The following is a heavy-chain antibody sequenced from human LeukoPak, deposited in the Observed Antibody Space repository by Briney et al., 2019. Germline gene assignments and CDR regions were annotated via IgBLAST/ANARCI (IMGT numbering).Heavy chain of an antibody. V-gene: IGHV3-30*04. D-gene: IGHD4-17*01. CDR1: GFTFSNYA. Sequence: GGSLRLSCAASGFTFSNYAMHWVRQAPGKGLEWVAVIFYDGTIQYYTDSVKGRFTVSRDNSKNTLYLQMNSLRAEDTAMYYCAKAAVPRYYFYYMDVWGKGTTVTVSS. CDR3: AKAAVPRYYFYYMDV. J-gene: IGHJ6*03. CDR2: IFYDGTIQ.